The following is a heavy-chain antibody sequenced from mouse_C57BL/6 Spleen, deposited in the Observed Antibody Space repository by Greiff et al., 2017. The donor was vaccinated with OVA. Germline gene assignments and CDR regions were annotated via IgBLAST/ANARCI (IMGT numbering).Heavy chain of an antibody. J-gene: IGHJ4*01. V-gene: IGHV14-2*01. Sequence: EVQLQESGAELVKPGASVKLSCTASGFNIKDYYMHWVKQRTEQGLAWIGRIDPEDGETKYAPKFQGKATITADTSYNTAYLQLSSLTSEDTAVYYCARSNYGSSYNYAMDYWGQGTSVTVSS. CDR1: GFNIKDYY. CDR3: ARSNYGSSYNYAMDY. D-gene: IGHD1-1*01. CDR2: IDPEDGET.